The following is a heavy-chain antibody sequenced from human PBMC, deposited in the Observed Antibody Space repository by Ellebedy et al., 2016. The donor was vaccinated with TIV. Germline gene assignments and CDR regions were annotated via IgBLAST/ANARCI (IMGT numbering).Heavy chain of an antibody. Sequence: SLKISCAASGFTFDDYAMHCVRQAPAKGLEWVSGISWNSGNIGYADSVKGRFTISRDNAKNSLYLQMNSLRSEDTALYYCARGDYHGSGGVSDYWGQGTLVIVSS. CDR2: ISWNSGNI. D-gene: IGHD3-10*01. CDR3: ARGDYHGSGGVSDY. V-gene: IGHV3-9*01. J-gene: IGHJ4*02. CDR1: GFTFDDYA.